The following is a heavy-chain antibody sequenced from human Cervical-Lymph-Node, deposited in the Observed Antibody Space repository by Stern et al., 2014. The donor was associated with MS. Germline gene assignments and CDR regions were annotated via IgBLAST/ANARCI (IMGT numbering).Heavy chain of an antibody. J-gene: IGHJ6*02. D-gene: IGHD1-1*01. V-gene: IGHV1-69*01. Sequence: VQLLQSGAEVRKPGSSVKVSCKASGVTSIRNAISWVRQAPGKGLEWLGGIGPLFGKTNSAQKFQGTVTITADESTNTAYMELSSLRSDDTAVYYCASPEGEGYYYYYYGMDVWGQGTTVAVSS. CDR3: ASPEGEGYYYYYYGMDV. CDR1: GVTSIRNA. CDR2: IGPLFGKT.